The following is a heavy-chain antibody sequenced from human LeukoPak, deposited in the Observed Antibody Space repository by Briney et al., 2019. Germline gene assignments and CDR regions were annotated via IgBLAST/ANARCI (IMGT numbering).Heavy chain of an antibody. CDR2: INPNSGGT. Sequence: ASVTVSCKASGYTFTGYYMHWVRQAPGQGLGWMGWINPNSGGTNYAQKFQGRVTMTRDTSISTAYMELSRLRSDDTAVYYCARGWVYCSSTSCPYYYYYMDVWGKGTTVTVSS. J-gene: IGHJ6*03. V-gene: IGHV1-2*02. D-gene: IGHD2-2*01. CDR1: GYTFTGYY. CDR3: ARGWVYCSSTSCPYYYYYMDV.